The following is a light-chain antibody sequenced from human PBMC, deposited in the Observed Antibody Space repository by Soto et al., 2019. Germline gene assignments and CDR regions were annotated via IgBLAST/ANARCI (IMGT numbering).Light chain of an antibody. CDR1: QSMRNW. CDR2: HAS. J-gene: IGKJ1*01. Sequence: IKNHPNPSIQPAHIEARATILCRASQSMRNWLAWYQQKPGTAPKVLIYHASNLQSGVPSWFSGSGAGTEFTLTISSLQPDDFATYYCQQNNSYSFGQGTKVEIK. CDR3: QQNNSYS. V-gene: IGKV1-5*02.